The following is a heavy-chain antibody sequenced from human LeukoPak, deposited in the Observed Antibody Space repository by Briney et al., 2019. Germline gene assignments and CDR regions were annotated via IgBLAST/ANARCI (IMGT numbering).Heavy chain of an antibody. CDR3: ARQRGYCSGGSCNRWFDP. CDR1: GSSFTSYW. Sequence: GESLKISCQGSGSSFTSYWIGWVRQLPGKGLEWMGIIYPGDSDTRYSPSFQGQVTISADKSISTAYLQWSSLKASDTAMYYCARQRGYCSGGSCNRWFDPWGQGTLVTVSS. CDR2: IYPGDSDT. D-gene: IGHD2-15*01. J-gene: IGHJ5*02. V-gene: IGHV5-51*01.